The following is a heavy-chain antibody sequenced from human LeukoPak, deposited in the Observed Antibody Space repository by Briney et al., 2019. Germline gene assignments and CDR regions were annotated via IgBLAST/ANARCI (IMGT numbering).Heavy chain of an antibody. CDR2: IYYTGIT. D-gene: IGHD6-13*01. CDR3: ASIAAAGYYFDY. V-gene: IGHV4-59*12. CDR1: GGSISTYY. J-gene: IGHJ4*02. Sequence: SETLSLTCTVSGGSISTYYWSWMRQSPGKGLEWIGYIYYTGITNQNPSLKSRVTISVDTSKNQFSLKLSSVTAADTAVYYCASIAAAGYYFDYWGQGTLVTVSS.